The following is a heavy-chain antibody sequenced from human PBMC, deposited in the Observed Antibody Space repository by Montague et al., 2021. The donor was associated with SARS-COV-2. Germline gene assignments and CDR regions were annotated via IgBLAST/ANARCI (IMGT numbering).Heavy chain of an antibody. Sequence: SLRLSCAASGFTFSRYTISWVRQAPGKGLEWVSGISGGGDRKYYADSVKGRFTISRDNSKNTLYLQMSSLRAEDTAVYYCARESSIDEKGMGLDYWGQGTLVTVSS. CDR2: ISGGGDRK. D-gene: IGHD5-24*01. CDR1: GFTFSRYT. V-gene: IGHV3-23*01. CDR3: ARESSIDEKGMGLDY. J-gene: IGHJ4*02.